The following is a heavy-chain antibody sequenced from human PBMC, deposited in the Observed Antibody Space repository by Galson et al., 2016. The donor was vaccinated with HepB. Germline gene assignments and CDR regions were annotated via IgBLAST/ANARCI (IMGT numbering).Heavy chain of an antibody. V-gene: IGHV3-7*03. J-gene: IGHJ6*02. CDR2: INREGTTK. D-gene: IGHD3-10*01. CDR3: ASDYYGSGMVHGMDV. Sequence: SLRLSCAASGFTFSTFWMSWVRQPPGKGLEWVANINREGTTKYYVDSVKGRFTISRDNAKNSLFLQLNILRDEDTAFYYCASDYYGSGMVHGMDVWGQGTTVTVSS. CDR1: GFTFSTFW.